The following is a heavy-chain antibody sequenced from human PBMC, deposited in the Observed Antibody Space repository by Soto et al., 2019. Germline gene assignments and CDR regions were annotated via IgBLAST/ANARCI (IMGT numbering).Heavy chain of an antibody. V-gene: IGHV4-39*02. CDR3: ARDPDTGYSGGWYKASGGHYFDY. J-gene: IGHJ4*02. D-gene: IGHD6-19*01. CDR2: IYYSGST. CDR1: GGSISSSSYY. Sequence: PSETLSLTCTVSGGSISSSSYYWGWIRQPPGKGLEWIGSIYYSGSTYYNPSLKSRVTISVDTSKNQFSLKLTSVAAADTAVYYCARDPDTGYSGGWYKASGGHYFDYWGQGTLVTVS.